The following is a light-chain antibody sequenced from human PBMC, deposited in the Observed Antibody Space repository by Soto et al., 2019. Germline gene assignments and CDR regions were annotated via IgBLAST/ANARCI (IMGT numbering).Light chain of an antibody. CDR1: SSNIGAGHD. Sequence: QSVLTQPPSVSGAPGQRVTISCTGSSSNIGAGHDVHWYQHLPGTTPKLLIYGNGNRPSGVPDRFSGSKSGTSASLAITGLQAEDEADYYCQSYDSSLSGSEVFGTGTKLTVL. CDR3: QSYDSSLSGSEV. V-gene: IGLV1-40*01. CDR2: GNG. J-gene: IGLJ1*01.